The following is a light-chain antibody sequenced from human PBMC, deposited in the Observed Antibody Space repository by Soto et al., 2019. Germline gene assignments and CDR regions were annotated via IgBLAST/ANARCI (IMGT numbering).Light chain of an antibody. Sequence: EMVLTQSPATLSLSPGERATLSCRASQSVSSYLAWYQRKPGQAPRLLIYDASNRATGIPARFSGSGSGTDFTLTISSLEPEDFAVYYCQQRSNWPLTFGGGTKVDIK. CDR1: QSVSSY. J-gene: IGKJ4*01. CDR2: DAS. V-gene: IGKV3-11*01. CDR3: QQRSNWPLT.